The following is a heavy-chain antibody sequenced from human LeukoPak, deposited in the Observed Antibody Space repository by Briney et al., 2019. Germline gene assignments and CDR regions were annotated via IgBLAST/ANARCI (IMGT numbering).Heavy chain of an antibody. V-gene: IGHV4-59*08. CDR1: GGSISSYY. J-gene: IGHJ5*02. CDR2: IYYCGST. D-gene: IGHD6-6*01. CDR3: ARQIEYSSSSGWFDP. Sequence: PSETLSLTCTVSGGSISSYYWLWLRQPPGKGLEWIGYIYYCGSTNYNPSLRSRVPIPVDPPKTRSSLKLSSVTPAAPAVYYCARQIEYSSSSGWFDPWGQGTLVTVSS.